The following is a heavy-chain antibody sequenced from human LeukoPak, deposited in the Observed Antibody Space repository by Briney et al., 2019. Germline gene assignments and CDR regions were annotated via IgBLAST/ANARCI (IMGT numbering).Heavy chain of an antibody. J-gene: IGHJ4*02. D-gene: IGHD3-16*02. V-gene: IGHV4-4*07. Sequence: SETLSLTCTVSGGSISSYYWSWIRQPAGKGLEWIGRIYTSGSTNYNPSLKSRVTMSVDTSKNQFSLKLSSVTAADTAVYYCARDADYVWGSYRYRGLYFDYWGQGTLVTVSS. CDR2: IYTSGST. CDR1: GGSISSYY. CDR3: ARDADYVWGSYRYRGLYFDY.